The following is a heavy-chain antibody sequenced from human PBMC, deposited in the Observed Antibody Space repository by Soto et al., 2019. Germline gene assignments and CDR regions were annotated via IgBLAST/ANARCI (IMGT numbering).Heavy chain of an antibody. J-gene: IGHJ6*02. D-gene: IGHD6-13*01. CDR3: ARLNTAQYSSSWSYYYYYGMDV. Sequence: PSETLSLTCAVSGGSISSSNWWSWVRQPPGKGLEWIGEIYHSGSTNYNPSLKSRATISVDKSKNQFSLKLSSVTAADTAVYYCARLNTAQYSSSWSYYYYYGMDVWGQGTTVTVSS. CDR1: GGSISSSNW. CDR2: IYHSGST. V-gene: IGHV4-4*02.